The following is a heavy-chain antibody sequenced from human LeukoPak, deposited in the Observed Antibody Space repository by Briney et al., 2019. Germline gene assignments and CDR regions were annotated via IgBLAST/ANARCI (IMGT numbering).Heavy chain of an antibody. D-gene: IGHD2-15*01. Sequence: ASVNVSCKATGYTFTNYGFSWVRQAPGQGLEWMGWISAGNDNTNYAQNFQDRVTMTTETSTTTAYMELRSLRSDDTAVYYCARLQRYCGGGACYNHDFWGQGTLVTVSS. CDR2: ISAGNDNT. V-gene: IGHV1-18*01. J-gene: IGHJ4*02. CDR3: ARLQRYCGGGACYNHDF. CDR1: GYTFTNYG.